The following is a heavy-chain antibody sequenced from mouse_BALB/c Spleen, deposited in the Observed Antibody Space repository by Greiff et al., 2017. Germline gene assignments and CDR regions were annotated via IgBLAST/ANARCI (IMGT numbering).Heavy chain of an antibody. CDR3: ARFTTVGYFDY. CDR1: GFTFSSFG. Sequence: EVMLVESGGGLVQPGGSRKLSCAASGFTFSSFGMHWVRQAPEKGLEWVAYISSGSSTIYYADTVKGRFTISRDNPKNTLFLQMTSLRSEDTAMYYCARFTTVGYFDYWGQGTTLTVSS. CDR2: ISSGSSTI. V-gene: IGHV5-17*02. D-gene: IGHD1-1*01. J-gene: IGHJ2*01.